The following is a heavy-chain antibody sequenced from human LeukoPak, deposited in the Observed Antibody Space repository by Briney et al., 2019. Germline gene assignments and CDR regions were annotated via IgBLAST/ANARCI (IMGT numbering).Heavy chain of an antibody. CDR3: ARGWGWLNPFDY. CDR1: GGSISSSSYY. Sequence: PSETLSLTCTVSGGSISSSSYYWGWIRQPPGKGLEWIGSIYYSGSTYYNPSLKSRVTISVDTSKNQFSLKLSSVTAADTAVYYCARGWGWLNPFDYWGQGTLVTVSS. D-gene: IGHD3-22*01. V-gene: IGHV4-39*07. J-gene: IGHJ4*02. CDR2: IYYSGST.